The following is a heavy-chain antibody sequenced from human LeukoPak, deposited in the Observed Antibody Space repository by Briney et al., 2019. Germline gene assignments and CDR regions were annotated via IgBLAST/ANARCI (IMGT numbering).Heavy chain of an antibody. CDR3: ARGSGYGDYFYDY. J-gene: IGHJ4*02. V-gene: IGHV3-48*01. CDR1: GFTFSSYS. Sequence: SGGSLRLSCVASGFTFSSYSMNWVRQAPGKGLEWVSYITRSSSAKFYADSVKGRFTISRDNAENSLYLQMNSLRAEDTAVYYCARGSGYGDYFYDYWGQGTLVTVSS. CDR2: ITRSSSAK. D-gene: IGHD4-17*01.